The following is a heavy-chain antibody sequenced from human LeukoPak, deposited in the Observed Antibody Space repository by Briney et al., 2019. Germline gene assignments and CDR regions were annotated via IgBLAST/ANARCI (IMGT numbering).Heavy chain of an antibody. V-gene: IGHV4-59*01. J-gene: IGHJ4*02. CDR2: IYCSGSN. CDR3: ARGCSSTSCWVDY. D-gene: IGHD2-2*01. Sequence: SETLSLTCTVSGGSISSYYWSWVRQPPGKGLEWVGYIYCSGSNNYNPSLKSRGTITVSASKNQCFLKLSSVTAADTAVYYCARGCSSTSCWVDYWGQGTLVTVSS. CDR1: GGSISSYY.